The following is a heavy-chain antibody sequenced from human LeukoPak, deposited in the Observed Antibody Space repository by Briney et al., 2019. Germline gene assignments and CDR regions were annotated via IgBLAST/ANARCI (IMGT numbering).Heavy chain of an antibody. CDR1: GFTFSDYY. J-gene: IGHJ4*02. CDR2: ISSSSSYT. V-gene: IGHV3-11*06. Sequence: KTGGSLRLSCAASGFTFSDYYMSWIRQAPGKGLEWVSYISSSSSYTNYADSVKGRFTISRDNAKNTLYLQMNSLRAEDTAVYYCASFYCSGASCYYGDNWGQGTLVTVSS. CDR3: ASFYCSGASCYYGDN. D-gene: IGHD2-15*01.